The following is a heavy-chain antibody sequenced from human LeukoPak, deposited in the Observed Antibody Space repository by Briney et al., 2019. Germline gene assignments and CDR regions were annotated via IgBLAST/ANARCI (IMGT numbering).Heavy chain of an antibody. J-gene: IGHJ5*02. V-gene: IGHV4-39*01. D-gene: IGHD3-3*01. CDR2: IYYSGST. Sequence: SETLSLTCTVSGGSISSTSYFWVWIRQPPGKGLEWIGTIYYSGSTYYNPSLKSRVTISVQTPKNQSSLKLTSVTAADTAVYYCARHTPEIDFWSGYSPSWFDPWGQGTLVTVSS. CDR3: ARHTPEIDFWSGYSPSWFDP. CDR1: GGSISSTSYF.